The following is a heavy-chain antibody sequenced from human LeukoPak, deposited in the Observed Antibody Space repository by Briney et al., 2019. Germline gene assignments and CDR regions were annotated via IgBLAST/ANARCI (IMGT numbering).Heavy chain of an antibody. D-gene: IGHD6-13*01. CDR2: ISYDGSNK. CDR1: GFTFSSYA. V-gene: IGHV3-30-3*01. CDR3: ARVLAAAAFYGMDV. Sequence: PGGSLRLSCAASGFTFSSYAMHWVRQAPGKGLEWVAVISYDGSNKYYADSVKGRFTISRDNSKNTLYLQMNSLRAEDTAVYYCARVLAAAAFYGMDVWGQGTTVTVSS. J-gene: IGHJ6*02.